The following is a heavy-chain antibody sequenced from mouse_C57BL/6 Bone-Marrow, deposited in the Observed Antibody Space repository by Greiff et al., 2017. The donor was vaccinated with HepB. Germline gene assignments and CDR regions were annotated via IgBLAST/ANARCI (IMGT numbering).Heavy chain of an antibody. Sequence: QVQLQQSGAELMKPGASVKLSCKATGYTFTGYWIEWVKQRPGHGLEWIGEILPGSGSTNYNEKFKGKATFTADTSSNTAYMQLSSLTTEDPDIYYCAGGANYDYRGYFDVWGTGTTVTVSS. CDR1: GYTFTGYW. D-gene: IGHD2-4*01. V-gene: IGHV1-9*01. J-gene: IGHJ1*03. CDR3: AGGANYDYRGYFDV. CDR2: ILPGSGST.